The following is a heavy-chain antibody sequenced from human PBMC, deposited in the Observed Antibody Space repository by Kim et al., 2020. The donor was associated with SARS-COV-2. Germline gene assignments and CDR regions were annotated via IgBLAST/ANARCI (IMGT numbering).Heavy chain of an antibody. J-gene: IGHJ3*02. CDR2: IYYSGST. CDR3: ARPSKGGVYFAAFDI. Sequence: SETLSLTCTVSGGSISSYYWSWIRQPPGKGLEWIGYIYYSGSTNYNPSLKSRVTISVDTSKNQFSLKLSSVTAADTAVYYCARPSKGGVYFAAFDIWGQGTMVTVSS. D-gene: IGHD4-17*01. V-gene: IGHV4-59*08. CDR1: GGSISSYY.